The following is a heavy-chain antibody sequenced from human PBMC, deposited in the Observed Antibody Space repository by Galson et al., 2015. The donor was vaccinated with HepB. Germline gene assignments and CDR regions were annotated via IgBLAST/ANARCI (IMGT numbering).Heavy chain of an antibody. CDR2: ISASGGTT. J-gene: IGHJ4*02. CDR1: GFSFSTYA. V-gene: IGHV3-23*01. CDR3: ARVSTTARHYFDY. Sequence: SLRLSCAASGFSFSTYAMSWVRQAPGKGLEWVSSISASGGTTYYADSVRGRFTISRDNSKSTLYLQMNSLRADDTAIYYCARVSTTARHYFDYWGQGTLVTVSS. D-gene: IGHD1-14*01.